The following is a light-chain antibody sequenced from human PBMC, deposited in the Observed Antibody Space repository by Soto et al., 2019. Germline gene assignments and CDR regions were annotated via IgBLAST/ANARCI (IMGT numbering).Light chain of an antibody. CDR1: QSVSGN. V-gene: IGKV3-15*01. Sequence: EIVMKPAPATLYVSPGERATLSCRASQSVSGNLGWYQQKPGQAPRLLIYGASTRATGLLSRFSGSGSGTEFTLTISSLQSEDFALYYCHQYDHWPFTFGPGTKVDIK. CDR2: GAS. CDR3: HQYDHWPFT. J-gene: IGKJ3*01.